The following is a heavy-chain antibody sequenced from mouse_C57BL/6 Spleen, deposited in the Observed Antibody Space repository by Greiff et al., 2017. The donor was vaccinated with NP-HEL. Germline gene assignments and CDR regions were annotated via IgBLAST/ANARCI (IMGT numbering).Heavy chain of an antibody. CDR2: ISYDGSN. J-gene: IGHJ1*03. D-gene: IGHD1-1*01. CDR3: ARDLYYYGSSPHWYFDV. V-gene: IGHV3-6*01. CDR1: GYSITSGYY. Sequence: EVKLMESGPGLVKPSQSLSLTCSVTGYSITSGYYWNWIRQFPGNKLEWMGYISYDGSNNYIPSLKNRISITRDTSKNQFFLKLNSVTTEDTATYYCARDLYYYGSSPHWYFDVWGTGTTVTVSS.